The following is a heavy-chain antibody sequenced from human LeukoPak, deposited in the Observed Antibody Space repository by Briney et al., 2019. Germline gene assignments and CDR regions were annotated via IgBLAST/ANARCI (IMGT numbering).Heavy chain of an antibody. CDR3: ARELGIAVAGTDWYFDL. CDR1: GGSISSSSYY. V-gene: IGHV4-61*02. J-gene: IGHJ2*01. D-gene: IGHD6-19*01. Sequence: PSETLSLTCTVSGGSISSSSYYWSWIRQPAGKGLEWIGRIYTSGSTNYNPSLKSRVTMSVDTSKNQFSLRLSSVTAADTAVYYCARELGIAVAGTDWYFDLWGRGTLVTVSS. CDR2: IYTSGST.